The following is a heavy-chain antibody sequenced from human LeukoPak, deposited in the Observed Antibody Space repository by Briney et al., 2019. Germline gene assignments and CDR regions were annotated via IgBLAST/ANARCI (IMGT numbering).Heavy chain of an antibody. Sequence: PGGSLRLSCAASGFTFSDYYMSWIRQAPGKGLEWVSYISSSGSTIYYADSVKGRFTISRDNAKNSLYLQTNSLRAEDTAVYYCAKGYGQLLVNNWFDPWGQGTLVTVSS. CDR3: AKGYGQLLVNNWFDP. CDR1: GFTFSDYY. CDR2: ISSSGSTI. J-gene: IGHJ5*02. D-gene: IGHD6-13*01. V-gene: IGHV3-11*04.